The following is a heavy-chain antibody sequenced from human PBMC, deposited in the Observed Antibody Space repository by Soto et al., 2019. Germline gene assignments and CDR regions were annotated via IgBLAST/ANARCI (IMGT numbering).Heavy chain of an antibody. CDR2: MNTNSGNT. Sequence: QVQLVQSGAEVKKPGASVKVSCKASGYTFTSYDINWVRQATGQGLEWMGWMNTNSGNTVYAQKFQGRVTMPRNTSTSTAHMELSSLRSEDTAVYYGARERSGGWFDPWGQGTLVTVSS. V-gene: IGHV1-8*01. CDR3: ARERSGGWFDP. CDR1: GYTFTSYD. J-gene: IGHJ5*02. D-gene: IGHD3-10*01.